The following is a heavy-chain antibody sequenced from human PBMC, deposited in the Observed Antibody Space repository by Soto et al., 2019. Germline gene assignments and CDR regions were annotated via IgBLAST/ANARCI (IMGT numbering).Heavy chain of an antibody. D-gene: IGHD3-22*01. Sequence: ASVKVSCKASGGIYGDFSFSWVRQAPGQGLEWMGGIIPIFGTANYAQKFQGRVTITADESTSTAYMELSSLRSEDTAVYYCAVGGYYYDSSGYYYDYWGQGTLVTVSS. J-gene: IGHJ4*02. CDR2: IIPIFGTA. CDR3: AVGGYYYDSSGYYYDY. CDR1: GGIYGDFS. V-gene: IGHV1-69*13.